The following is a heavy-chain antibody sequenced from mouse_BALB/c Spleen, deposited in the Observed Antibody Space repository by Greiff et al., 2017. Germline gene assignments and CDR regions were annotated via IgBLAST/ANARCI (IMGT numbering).Heavy chain of an antibody. Sequence: LVESGAELAKPGASVKMSCKASGYTFTSYWMHWVKQRPGQGLEWIGYINPSSGYTNYNQKFKDKATLTADKSSSTAYMQLSSLTSEDSVVYYCARSLFYYGSSYGYFDYWGQGTTLTVSS. J-gene: IGHJ2*01. CDR2: INPSSGYT. CDR3: ARSLFYYGSSYGYFDY. CDR1: GYTFTSYW. V-gene: IGHV1-7*01. D-gene: IGHD1-1*01.